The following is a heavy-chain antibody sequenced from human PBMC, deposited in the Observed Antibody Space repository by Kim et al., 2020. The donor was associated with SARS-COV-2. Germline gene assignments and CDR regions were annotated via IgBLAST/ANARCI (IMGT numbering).Heavy chain of an antibody. CDR2: IWYDGSNK. CDR3: AKGSGSLGYFDY. Sequence: GGSLRLSCAASGFTFSSYGMHWVRQAPGKGLEWVAVIWYDGSNKYYADSVKGRFTISRDNSKNTLYLQMNSLRAEDTAVYYCAKGSGSLGYFDYWGQGTLVTVSS. V-gene: IGHV3-33*06. D-gene: IGHD1-26*01. CDR1: GFTFSSYG. J-gene: IGHJ4*02.